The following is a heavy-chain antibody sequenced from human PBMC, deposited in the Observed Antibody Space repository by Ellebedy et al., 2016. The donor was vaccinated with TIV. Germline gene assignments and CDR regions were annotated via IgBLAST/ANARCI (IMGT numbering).Heavy chain of an antibody. Sequence: SETLSLTCTVSGDSVSVDSINTYWTWIRQPAGKGLEWIGRIQTTGSTNYKSSLTSRVTMSLDTSKNQFSLKLNSVTAADTAVYYCARGLRASGSCYWGQGTLVTVSS. CDR1: GDSVSVDSINTY. CDR2: IQTTGST. V-gene: IGHV4-4*07. J-gene: IGHJ4*02. CDR3: ARGLRASGSCY. D-gene: IGHD3-10*01.